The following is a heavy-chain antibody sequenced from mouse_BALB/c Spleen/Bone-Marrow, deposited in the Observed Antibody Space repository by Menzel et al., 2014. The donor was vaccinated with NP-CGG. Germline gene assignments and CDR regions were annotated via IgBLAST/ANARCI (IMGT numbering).Heavy chain of an antibody. CDR3: ARPDDGYYAMDY. CDR1: GFDFSRYW. J-gene: IGHJ4*01. CDR2: INPDSSTI. Sequence: EVMLVESGGGLVQPGGSLKLSCAASGFDFSRYWMSWVRQAPGKGLEWIGEINPDSSTISYTPSLKDKFIISRDNAKNTLYLQMSKVRSEDTALYYCARPDDGYYAMDYWGQGTSVTVSS. V-gene: IGHV4-1*02. D-gene: IGHD2-3*01.